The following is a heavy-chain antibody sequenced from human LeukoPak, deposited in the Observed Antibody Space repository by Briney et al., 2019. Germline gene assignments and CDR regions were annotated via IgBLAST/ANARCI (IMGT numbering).Heavy chain of an antibody. CDR3: ARRDMATNTPFDY. CDR1: GYTFTKYW. V-gene: IGHV5-51*01. Sequence: GKSLKISCKGSGYTFTKYWIGWVRQTPGKGLECMGIIYPGDSDTRYSPSFQGQVTISADKSISTAYLQWSSLKASDTAMYYCARRDMATNTPFDYWGQGTLVTVSS. D-gene: IGHD5-24*01. CDR2: IYPGDSDT. J-gene: IGHJ4*02.